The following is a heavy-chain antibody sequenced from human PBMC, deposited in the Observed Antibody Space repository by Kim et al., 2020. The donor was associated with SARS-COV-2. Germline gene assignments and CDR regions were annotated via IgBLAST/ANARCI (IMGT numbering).Heavy chain of an antibody. CDR2: T. Sequence: TNDAQKLQGRVTMTTDTSKSTAYMELRSLRSDDTAVYYCARVKYQLLFDYWGQGTLVTVSS. J-gene: IGHJ4*02. D-gene: IGHD2-2*01. V-gene: IGHV1-18*01. CDR3: ARVKYQLLFDY.